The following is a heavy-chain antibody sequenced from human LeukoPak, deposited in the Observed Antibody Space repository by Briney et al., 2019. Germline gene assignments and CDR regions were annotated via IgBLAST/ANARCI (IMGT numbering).Heavy chain of an antibody. CDR1: GGSISSGGYY. Sequence: PSETLSLTCTLSGGSISSGGYYWSWIRQHPGKGLEWIGYIYYSGSTYNNPSLKSRVTISVHTSKNQFSLKLSSVTAADTAVYYCVAVRSLDWFDPWGQGTLVTVSS. CDR3: VAVRSLDWFDP. D-gene: IGHD2-21*01. J-gene: IGHJ5*02. CDR2: IYYSGST. V-gene: IGHV4-31*03.